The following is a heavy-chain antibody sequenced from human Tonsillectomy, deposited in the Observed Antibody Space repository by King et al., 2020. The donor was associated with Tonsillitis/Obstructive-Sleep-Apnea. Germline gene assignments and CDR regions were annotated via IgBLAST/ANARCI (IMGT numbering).Heavy chain of an antibody. CDR1: GYTFTSYG. V-gene: IGHV1-18*01. Sequence: QLVQSGAEVKNPGASVQVSCKASGYTFTSYGISWVRQAPGQGLEWVGWISTYNGDTHKAQKVQDRVTMTTDTSTSTAYMDLRSLRSDDTAVYYCARELRGSYLDYWGQGTLVAVSS. J-gene: IGHJ4*02. CDR2: ISTYNGDT. D-gene: IGHD3-16*01. CDR3: ARELRGSYLDY.